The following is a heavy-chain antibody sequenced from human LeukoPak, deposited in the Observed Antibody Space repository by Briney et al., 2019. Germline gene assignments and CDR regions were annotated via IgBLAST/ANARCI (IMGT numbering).Heavy chain of an antibody. CDR3: ARAMPVAGSLDY. CDR1: GGPISSNNW. J-gene: IGHJ4*02. D-gene: IGHD6-19*01. CDR2: IYHSGTS. V-gene: IGHV4/OR15-8*01. Sequence: PSETLSLTCVVSGGPISSNNWWSWVRQPPGKGLEWIGEIYHSGTSTYNPSLKSRVTISVDKSKNHFSLKLSSVTAADTAVYYCARAMPVAGSLDYWGQGTLVTVSS.